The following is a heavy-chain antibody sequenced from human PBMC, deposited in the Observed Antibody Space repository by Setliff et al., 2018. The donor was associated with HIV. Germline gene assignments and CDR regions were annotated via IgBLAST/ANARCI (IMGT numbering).Heavy chain of an antibody. CDR2: ISSSSSYT. CDR3: ARDVSWRVRTYIDY. CDR1: GFTFSNYE. Sequence: SCKASGFTFSNYEMSWIRQAPGKGLEWVSYISSSSSYTNYADSVKGRFTISRDNAKNSLYLQMNSLTAEDTAVYYCARDVSWRVRTYIDYWGQGALVTVSS. V-gene: IGHV3-11*06. D-gene: IGHD3-3*01. J-gene: IGHJ4*02.